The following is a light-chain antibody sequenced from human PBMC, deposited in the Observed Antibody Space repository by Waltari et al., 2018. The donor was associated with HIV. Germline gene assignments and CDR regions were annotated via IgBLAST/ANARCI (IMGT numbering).Light chain of an antibody. CDR1: QSVSSNY. CDR2: GAS. V-gene: IGKV3-20*01. CDR3: QQFHNSQYT. J-gene: IGKJ2*01. Sequence: EIVLTQSPGTLSLSPGERATLSCRASQSVSSNYLVWYQQKPGHAPRLLINGASNRATGSPARFSGSGSGTDFTLTISGLEPEDFAVYYCQQFHNSQYTFGQGTKLEIK.